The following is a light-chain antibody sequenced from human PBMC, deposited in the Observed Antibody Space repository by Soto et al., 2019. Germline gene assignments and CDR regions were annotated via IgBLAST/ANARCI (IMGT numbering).Light chain of an antibody. CDR3: MQRIEFPLT. CDR1: QSVLASEDVNTY. J-gene: IGKJ4*01. V-gene: IGKV2-40*01. CDR2: TVS. Sequence: DIVMTQTPRSLPVTPGEPASISCGASQSVLASEDVNTYLDWYLQKPGQSPQLLIYTVSYRASGVPDRFSGSGSGTDFTLKISRVEAEDVGVYYCMQRIEFPLTFGRGTKVDIK.